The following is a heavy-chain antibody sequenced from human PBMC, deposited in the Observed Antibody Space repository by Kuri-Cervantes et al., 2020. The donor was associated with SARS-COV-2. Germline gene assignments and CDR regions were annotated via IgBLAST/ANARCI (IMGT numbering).Heavy chain of an antibody. J-gene: IGHJ4*02. CDR3: AVIQNSGSYSTRSSYFDY. CDR1: GFTFRDYY. V-gene: IGHV3-11*01. Sequence: GGSLRLSCVASGFTFRDYYMSWIRQAPGKGLEWISYISSSDSTTYYADSVKGRFTISRDNAKRTLFLQMNSLRVDDTAVYYCAVIQNSGSYSTRSSYFDYWGQGTLVTVSS. D-gene: IGHD1-26*01. CDR2: ISSSDSTT.